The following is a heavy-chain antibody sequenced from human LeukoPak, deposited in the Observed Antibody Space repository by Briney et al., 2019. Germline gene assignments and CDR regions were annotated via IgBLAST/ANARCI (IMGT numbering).Heavy chain of an antibody. CDR2: IYDSGST. J-gene: IGHJ3*01. D-gene: IGHD4-17*01. CDR3: ARSYGDYITGAYAFDV. Sequence: SETLSLTCTVFGGSISNNYWSWIRQPPEKGLEWIGYIYDSGSTNYNPSLKRRLTISVDTSKNQFSLKLSSVTAADSAVYYCARSYGDYITGAYAFDVWGQGTMVTVSS. CDR1: GGSISNNY. V-gene: IGHV4-59*08.